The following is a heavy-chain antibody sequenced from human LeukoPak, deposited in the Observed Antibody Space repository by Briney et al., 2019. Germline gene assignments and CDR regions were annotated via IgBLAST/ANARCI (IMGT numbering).Heavy chain of an antibody. CDR2: IRSKANSYAT. V-gene: IGHV3-73*01. CDR1: GFTFSGSA. CDR3: TSRPGYYDSSFYP. J-gene: IGHJ5*02. D-gene: IGHD3-22*01. Sequence: GGSLRLSCAASGFTFSGSAMHWVRQASGKGLEWVGRIRSKANSYATAYAASVKGRFTISRDDSKNTAYRQMNSLKTEDTAVYYCTSRPGYYDSSFYPWGQGTLVTVSS.